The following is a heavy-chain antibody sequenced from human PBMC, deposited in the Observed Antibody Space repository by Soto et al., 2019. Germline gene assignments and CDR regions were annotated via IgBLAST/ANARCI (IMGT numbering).Heavy chain of an antibody. D-gene: IGHD2-2*01. CDR2: LSRGGGST. J-gene: IGHJ3*02. V-gene: IGHV3-23*01. CDR1: GFTYSSHG. Sequence: PGGSLRLSCAASGFTYSSHGMSWVRQAPGKGLEWIAGLSRGGGSTYYADSVKGRFTISRDNSKNTLDLIMNSLRVEDTALYYCAKKVYIVVVPAAPNDAFDIWGQGTMVTVSS. CDR3: AKKVYIVVVPAAPNDAFDI.